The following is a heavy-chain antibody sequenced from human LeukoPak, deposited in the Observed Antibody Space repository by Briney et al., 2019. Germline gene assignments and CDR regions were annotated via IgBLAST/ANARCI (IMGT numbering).Heavy chain of an antibody. J-gene: IGHJ4*02. CDR2: INGDGSSV. CDR3: TRGCSGYGNFDS. V-gene: IGHV3-74*01. Sequence: GGSLRLSCAAAGFTFGSCWMHWVRQAPGKGLVWISRINGDGSSVTDADSVKGRFTISRDNAENTLYLEMNSLRADDTAEYYCTRGCSGYGNFDSWGQGTLVTVSP. CDR1: GFTFGSCW. D-gene: IGHD5-12*01.